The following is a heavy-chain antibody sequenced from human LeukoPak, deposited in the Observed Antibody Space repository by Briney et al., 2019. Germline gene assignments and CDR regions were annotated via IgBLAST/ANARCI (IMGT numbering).Heavy chain of an antibody. CDR1: GFTFSTYA. Sequence: GRSLRLSCAASGFTFSTYAMSWVRQAPGKGLEWVSAISGSGGSTYYADSAKGRFTISRDNSKNTLYLQMNSLRAEDTAAYYCAKVLSEYQLLSGKYYYCGMDVWGQGTTVTVSS. V-gene: IGHV3-23*01. CDR2: ISGSGGST. D-gene: IGHD2-2*01. J-gene: IGHJ6*02. CDR3: AKVLSEYQLLSGKYYYCGMDV.